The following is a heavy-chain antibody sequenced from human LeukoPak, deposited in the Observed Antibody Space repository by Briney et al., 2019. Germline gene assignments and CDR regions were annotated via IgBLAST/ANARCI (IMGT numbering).Heavy chain of an antibody. J-gene: IGHJ5*02. V-gene: IGHV4-4*07. CDR3: ARDLDDYGDYENWFDP. CDR1: GGSISSYY. CDR2: IYTSGST. Sequence: SETLSLTCTVSGGSISSYYWSWIRQPAGKGLGWIGRIYTSGSTNYNPSLKSRVTISVDKSKNQFSLKLSSVTAADTAVYYCARDLDDYGDYENWFDPWGQGTLVTVSS. D-gene: IGHD4-17*01.